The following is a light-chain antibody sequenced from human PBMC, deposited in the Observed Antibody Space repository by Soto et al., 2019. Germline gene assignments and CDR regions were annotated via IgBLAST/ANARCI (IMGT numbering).Light chain of an antibody. CDR3: QQYCSPPPYT. Sequence: EVVLTQSPGTLSLSPGERATLSCRASQSVSNNYLAWYQQKPGQGPRLLIFGSTDRATGIPVRFSGSGSGTDFHLTISRLEPEDFAVYYCQQYCSPPPYTFGQGTKLEIK. CDR1: QSVSNNY. V-gene: IGKV3-20*01. CDR2: GST. J-gene: IGKJ2*01.